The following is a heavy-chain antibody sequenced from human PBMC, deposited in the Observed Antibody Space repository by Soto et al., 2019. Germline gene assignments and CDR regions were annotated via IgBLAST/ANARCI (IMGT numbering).Heavy chain of an antibody. D-gene: IGHD3-9*01. CDR3: ATSFRYFDN. V-gene: IGHV3-23*01. Sequence: VGSLRLSCAGSGFTPTTTPLSWVRQPPGKGLEWVATVSGAASHTYYVDSVRGRFFISRDNSKNTVTLQMNNLTVDDTAVYYCATSFRYFDNWGQGTRVTVSS. CDR2: VSGAASHT. CDR1: GFTPTTTP. J-gene: IGHJ4*02.